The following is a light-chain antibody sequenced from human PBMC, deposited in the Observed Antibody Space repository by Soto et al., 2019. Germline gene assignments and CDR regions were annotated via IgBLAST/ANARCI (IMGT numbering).Light chain of an antibody. CDR1: SSNIGAGYD. CDR3: QSYDSSLSADYV. Sequence: QSVLTQPPSVSGAPGQRVTISCTGRSSNIGAGYDVHWYQQLPGTAPKLLIYGNINRPSGVPDRFSGSKSGTSASLAITGLQAEGEADYYCQSYDSSLSADYVFGTGTKVTVL. J-gene: IGLJ1*01. CDR2: GNI. V-gene: IGLV1-40*01.